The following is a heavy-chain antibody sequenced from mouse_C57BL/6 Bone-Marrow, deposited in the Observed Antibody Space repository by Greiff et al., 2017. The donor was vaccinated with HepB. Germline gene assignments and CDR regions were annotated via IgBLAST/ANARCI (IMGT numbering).Heavy chain of an antibody. CDR1: GYTFTSYW. Sequence: QVQLKQPGAELVRPGSSVKLSCKASGYTFTSYWMHWVKQRPIQGLEWIGNIDPSDSETHYNQKFKDKATLTVDKSSSPAYMQLSSLTSEDSAVYYCASDYYGSTMDYWGQGTSVTVSS. CDR2: IDPSDSET. J-gene: IGHJ4*01. D-gene: IGHD1-1*01. V-gene: IGHV1-52*01. CDR3: ASDYYGSTMDY.